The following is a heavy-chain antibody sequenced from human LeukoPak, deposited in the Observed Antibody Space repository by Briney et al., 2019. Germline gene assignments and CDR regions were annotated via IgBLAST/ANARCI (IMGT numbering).Heavy chain of an antibody. J-gene: IGHJ2*01. Sequence: GGSLRLSCAASGFTFSTYWMSWVRQAPGQGLEWVAIINQDGSKKYYLDSVKGRFTISRDNARNSLYLQMNSLRAEDTAVYFCARAYFDLWGRGTLVTVSS. CDR3: ARAYFDL. CDR2: INQDGSKK. V-gene: IGHV3-7*01. CDR1: GFTFSTYW.